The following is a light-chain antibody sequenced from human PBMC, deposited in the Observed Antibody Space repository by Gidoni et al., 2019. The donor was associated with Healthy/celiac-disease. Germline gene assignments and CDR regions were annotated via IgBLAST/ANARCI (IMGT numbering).Light chain of an antibody. CDR1: SSNIGSNT. CDR3: AAWDDSLNGRWV. J-gene: IGLJ3*02. Sequence: SLLTQPPSASGTPGQRVTISCSGSSSNIGSNTVTWYQQLPGTAPKLLIYINSQRPSGVPDRFSGSKSGTSASLAISGLQAEDEADYYCAAWDDSLNGRWVFGGGTKLTVL. CDR2: INS. V-gene: IGLV1-44*01.